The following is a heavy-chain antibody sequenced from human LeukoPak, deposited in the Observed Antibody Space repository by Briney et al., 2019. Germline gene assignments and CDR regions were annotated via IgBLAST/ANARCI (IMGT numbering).Heavy chain of an antibody. J-gene: IGHJ4*02. CDR1: GYTFTGYY. Sequence: ASVKVSCKASGYTFTGYYMHWVRQAPGQGLEWMGWINPNSGGTNYAQKFQGRVTMTRDTSISTAYMELRRLRSDDTAVYYCARSPSRDGYNLVGWGQGTLVTVSS. CDR3: ARSPSRDGYNLVG. CDR2: INPNSGGT. D-gene: IGHD5-24*01. V-gene: IGHV1-2*02.